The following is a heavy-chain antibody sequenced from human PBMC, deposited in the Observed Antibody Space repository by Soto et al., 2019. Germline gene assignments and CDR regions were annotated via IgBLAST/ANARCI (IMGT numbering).Heavy chain of an antibody. CDR3: TRQGSESGWSLDY. D-gene: IGHD6-19*01. J-gene: IGHJ4*02. Sequence: EVQLVESGGGLVQPGESLKLSCAASGFTFSGSALHWVRQASGKGLEWIGRIRDKANSYATAYAASVKGRFTISRDDSKNTAYLQMNSLKTEDTAVYCCTRQGSESGWSLDYWGQGTLVTVSS. V-gene: IGHV3-73*02. CDR1: GFTFSGSA. CDR2: IRDKANSYAT.